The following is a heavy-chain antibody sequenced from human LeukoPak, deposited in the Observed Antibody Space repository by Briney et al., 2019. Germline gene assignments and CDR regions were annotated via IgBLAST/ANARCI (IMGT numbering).Heavy chain of an antibody. J-gene: IGHJ4*02. D-gene: IGHD5-12*01. CDR3: ARKLRLRPFDY. CDR2: INHSGST. CDR1: GGSFSGYY. Sequence: SETLSLTCAVYGGSFSGYYWSWIRQPPGKGLEWIGEINHSGSTNYNPSLKSRVTISVDTSKNQFSLKLSSVTAADTAVYYCARKLRLRPFDYWGQGTMVTVSS. V-gene: IGHV4-34*01.